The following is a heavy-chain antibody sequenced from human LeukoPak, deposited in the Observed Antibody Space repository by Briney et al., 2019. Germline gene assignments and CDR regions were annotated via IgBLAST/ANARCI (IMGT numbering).Heavy chain of an antibody. D-gene: IGHD6-13*01. Sequence: GGSLRLSCAASGFTLSRYSMNWVRQAPGKGLEWVSSISTSSSYIYYADSVKGRFTISRDNAKNSLYLQMNSLRAEDTAIYYCGRQQCPDYWGQGTLVTVSS. V-gene: IGHV3-21*04. CDR3: GRQQCPDY. CDR2: ISTSSSYI. CDR1: GFTLSRYS. J-gene: IGHJ4*02.